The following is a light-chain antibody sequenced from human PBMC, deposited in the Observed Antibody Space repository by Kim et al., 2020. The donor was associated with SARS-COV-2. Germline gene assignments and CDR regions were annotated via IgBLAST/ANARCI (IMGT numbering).Light chain of an antibody. CDR1: SSDVGTYNY. CDR2: EVT. V-gene: IGLV2-14*01. Sequence: GQSITVSCTGTSSDVGTYNYVSWYQQNPGKVPKLLIYEVTKRPSGASDRFSGSKSGNTASLTISGLQAEDEADYYCNSYTSSDTWVFGGGTKLTVL. J-gene: IGLJ3*02. CDR3: NSYTSSDTWV.